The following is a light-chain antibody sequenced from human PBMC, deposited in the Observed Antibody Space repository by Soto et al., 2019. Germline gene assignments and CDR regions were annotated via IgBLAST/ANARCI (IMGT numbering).Light chain of an antibody. J-gene: IGLJ1*01. CDR3: AAWDDSLNGYV. CDR2: SYN. CDR1: SSNIGSNT. V-gene: IGLV1-44*01. Sequence: QSVLTQPPSASGTPGQRGTISCSGSSSNIGSNTVNWYQQLPGTAPKLLIYSYNQRPSGVPDRFSDSKSGTSASLAISGRQAEDEADYYCAAWDDSLNGYVFGTGTTLTVL.